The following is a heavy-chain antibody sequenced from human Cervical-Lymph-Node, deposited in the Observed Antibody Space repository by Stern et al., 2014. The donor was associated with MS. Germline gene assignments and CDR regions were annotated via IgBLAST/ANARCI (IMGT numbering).Heavy chain of an antibody. J-gene: IGHJ3*02. V-gene: IGHV3-30*18. D-gene: IGHD4-17*01. Sequence: VHLVESGGGVVQPGRSLRLSCAASGFTFKTYGMHWVRQAPGKGLEWVAVISYDESNKYYADSVKGRFTISRDNFKNTMDMQLNSLRAEDTAVYYCAKGGGTAVKFSAFDIWGQGTMVTVSS. CDR1: GFTFKTYG. CDR3: AKGGGTAVKFSAFDI. CDR2: ISYDESNK.